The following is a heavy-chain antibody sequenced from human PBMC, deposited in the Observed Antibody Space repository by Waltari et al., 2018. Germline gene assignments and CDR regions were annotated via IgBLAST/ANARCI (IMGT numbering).Heavy chain of an antibody. V-gene: IGHV3-9*01. D-gene: IGHD6-19*01. CDR2: ISWNSGSI. CDR1: GFTFDDYA. Sequence: EVQLVESGGGLVQPGRSLRLSCAASGFTFDDYAMHWVRQAPGKGMEWVSGISWNSGSIGYADAGKGRVTITRDNDKNSLYLQRNSLRAEDTALYYCAKSLRAVAGMGDDREDAFDIWGQGTMVTVSA. J-gene: IGHJ3*02. CDR3: AKSLRAVAGMGDDREDAFDI.